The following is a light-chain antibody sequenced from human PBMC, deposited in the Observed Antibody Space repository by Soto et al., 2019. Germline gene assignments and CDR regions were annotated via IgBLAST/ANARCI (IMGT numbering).Light chain of an antibody. CDR1: QSVSTN. Sequence: EIVMTQSPATLSVSPGERAILSCRASQSVSTNLGWYQQKPGQAPRLLIFGASTRATGIPARFSGSGSGTEFTLTISSLQSEDSSVYYCQQYKSWPPFSFGQGTRLEIK. CDR2: GAS. V-gene: IGKV3-15*01. CDR3: QQYKSWPPFS. J-gene: IGKJ5*01.